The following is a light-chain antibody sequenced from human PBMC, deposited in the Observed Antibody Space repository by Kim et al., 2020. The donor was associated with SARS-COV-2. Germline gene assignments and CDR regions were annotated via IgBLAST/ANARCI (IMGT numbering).Light chain of an antibody. Sequence: SVSPGQTASITCSGDKLGDKYACWYQQKPGQSPVLVIYQDSKRPSGIPERFSGSNSWNTSTLTISGTQAMDEADYYCQAWDSSTWVFGGGTQLTVL. CDR2: QDS. J-gene: IGLJ3*02. CDR1: KLGDKY. CDR3: QAWDSSTWV. V-gene: IGLV3-1*01.